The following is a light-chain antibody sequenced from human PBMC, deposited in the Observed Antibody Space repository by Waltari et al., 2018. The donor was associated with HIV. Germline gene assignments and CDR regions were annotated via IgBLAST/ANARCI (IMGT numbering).Light chain of an antibody. J-gene: IGKJ2*01. CDR1: QNIGSN. CDR2: YAS. V-gene: IGKV6-21*01. CDR3: HQSSSLPHT. Sequence: EIVLTQSPDFQSVTPKEKVTITCRASQNIGSNLHWYQQKPDQSPKLVIKYASRSFSGVPSRFSGSGSGTDFSLTISRLEAEDAATYFCHQSSSLPHTFGQGTKLEIK.